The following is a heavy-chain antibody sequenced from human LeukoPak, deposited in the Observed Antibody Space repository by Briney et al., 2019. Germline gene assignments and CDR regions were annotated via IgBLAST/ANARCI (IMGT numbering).Heavy chain of an antibody. D-gene: IGHD5-18*01. CDR3: ARRVPGYSYGTYAFDI. CDR1: GFTFSSYA. CDR2: IYYSGST. Sequence: GSLRLSCTASGFTFSSYAMNWVRQAPGKGLEWIGSIYYSGSTYYNPSLKSRVTISVDTSKNQFSLKLSSVTAADTAVYYCARRVPGYSYGTYAFDIWGQGTMVTVSS. V-gene: IGHV4-39*01. J-gene: IGHJ3*02.